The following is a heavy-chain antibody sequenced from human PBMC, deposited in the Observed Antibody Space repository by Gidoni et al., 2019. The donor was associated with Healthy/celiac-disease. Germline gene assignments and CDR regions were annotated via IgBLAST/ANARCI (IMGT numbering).Heavy chain of an antibody. D-gene: IGHD3-22*01. CDR2: INHSGST. Sequence: QVQLQQWGAGLLKPSETLSLTCAAYGGSFSGYYWSWIRQPPGKGLEWIGEINHSGSTNYNPSFKSRVTRSVDTSKNQFSLKLSSVTGADTAVYYCARGLGSSGYCRRDDYWGQGTLVTVSS. CDR3: ARGLGSSGYCRRDDY. CDR1: GGSFSGYY. V-gene: IGHV4-34*01. J-gene: IGHJ4*02.